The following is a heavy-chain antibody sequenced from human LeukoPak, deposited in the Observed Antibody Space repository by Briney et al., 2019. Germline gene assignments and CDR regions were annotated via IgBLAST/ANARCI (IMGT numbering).Heavy chain of an antibody. CDR3: ARRSVVPVPYYFDY. CDR2: INHSGST. Sequence: SETLSLTCAVYGGSFSGYYWSWIRQPPGKGLEWIGEINHSGSTNYNPSLKSRVTISVDTSKNQFSLKLSSVTAADTAVYYCARRSVVPVPYYFDYWGQGTLVTVPS. V-gene: IGHV4-34*01. D-gene: IGHD6-6*01. J-gene: IGHJ4*02. CDR1: GGSFSGYY.